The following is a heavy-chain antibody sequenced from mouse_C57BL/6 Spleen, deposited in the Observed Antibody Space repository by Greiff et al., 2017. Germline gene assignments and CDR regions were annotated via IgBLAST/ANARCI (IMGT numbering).Heavy chain of an antibody. Sequence: EVMLVESVAELVRPGASVKLSCTASGFNIKNTYMHWVKQRPEQGLEWIGRIDPANGNTKYAPKFQGKATIPADTSSNTAYLQLSSLTSEDTAIYYCARGYYYGSSYVRYFDYWGQGTTLTVSS. CDR3: ARGYYYGSSYVRYFDY. D-gene: IGHD1-1*01. CDR1: GFNIKNTY. V-gene: IGHV14-3*01. CDR2: IDPANGNT. J-gene: IGHJ2*01.